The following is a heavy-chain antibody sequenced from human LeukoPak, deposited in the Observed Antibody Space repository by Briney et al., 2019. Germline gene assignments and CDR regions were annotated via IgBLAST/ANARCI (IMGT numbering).Heavy chain of an antibody. V-gene: IGHV4-39*01. CDR3: ARKIYNAYGDPEGQNH. J-gene: IGHJ1*01. Sequence: SETLSLTCSVSGGSISNSGYYWGWIRQPPGKTLEWIGSIYHSGNTYYNPSLRSRVTISVDTSKNQFSLKLTSVTAADPAVYSCARKIYNAYGDPEGQNHWGQGTLAPSPQ. CDR1: GGSISNSGYY. D-gene: IGHD4-17*01. CDR2: IYHSGNT.